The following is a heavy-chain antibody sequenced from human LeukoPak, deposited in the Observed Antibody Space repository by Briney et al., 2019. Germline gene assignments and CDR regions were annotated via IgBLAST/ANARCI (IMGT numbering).Heavy chain of an antibody. V-gene: IGHV3-30-3*01. CDR3: ARGGEIFAY. Sequence: GGSLRLSCVASGFTFSSYAMHWVRQAPGKGLEWVAVISYDGSNKYYADSVKGRFTISRDNSKNTLYLQMNSLRAEDTAVYYCARGGEIFAYWGQGTLVTVSS. D-gene: IGHD3-16*01. J-gene: IGHJ4*02. CDR2: ISYDGSNK. CDR1: GFTFSSYA.